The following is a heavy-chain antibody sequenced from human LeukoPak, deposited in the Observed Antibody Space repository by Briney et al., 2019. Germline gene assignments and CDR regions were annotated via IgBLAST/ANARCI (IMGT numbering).Heavy chain of an antibody. D-gene: IGHD2-15*01. J-gene: IGHJ4*02. V-gene: IGHV3-74*01. CDR1: GFTFSSYW. Sequence: GGSLRLSCAASGFTFSSYWMHWVRQAPGKGLVWVSRINSDGNSTSYADSVKGRFTISRDNAKNTLYLQMNSLRAEDTAVYYCASGGYCSGGSCLPKFWGQGTLVTVSS. CDR3: ASGGYCSGGSCLPKF. CDR2: INSDGNST.